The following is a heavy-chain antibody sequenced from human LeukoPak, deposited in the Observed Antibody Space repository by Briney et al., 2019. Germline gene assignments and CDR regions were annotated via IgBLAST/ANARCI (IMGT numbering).Heavy chain of an antibody. V-gene: IGHV1-18*04. Sequence: ASVKVSCKASGYRFSNFGITWVRQAPGQGLEWLGWISGYKSVTKYAQNFQGRVTMTTDTSTRTAYMELGGLRADDTGVYYCARDEAVSFWFGRIESFHVWGPGTMVIVSS. CDR2: ISGYKSVT. D-gene: IGHD3-16*01. J-gene: IGHJ3*01. CDR3: ARDEAVSFWFGRIESFHV. CDR1: GYRFSNFG.